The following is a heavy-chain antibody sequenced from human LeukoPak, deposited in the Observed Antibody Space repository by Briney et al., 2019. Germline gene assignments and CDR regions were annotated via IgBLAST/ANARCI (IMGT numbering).Heavy chain of an antibody. CDR1: GASTSDYY. Sequence: PSETLSLTCNVSGASTSDYYWNFIRQPPGKGLEWIGYIYYSGSTNYNPSLKSRVTISIDTSKNQFSLKLTSVTAADTAVYYCATGQLLYSYWGQGTLVTVSS. CDR3: ATGQLLYSY. D-gene: IGHD3-3*01. V-gene: IGHV4-59*08. CDR2: IYYSGST. J-gene: IGHJ4*02.